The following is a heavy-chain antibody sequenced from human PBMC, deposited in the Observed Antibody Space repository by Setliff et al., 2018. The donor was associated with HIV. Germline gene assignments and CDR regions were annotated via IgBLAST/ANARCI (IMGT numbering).Heavy chain of an antibody. CDR1: GFTFSNYW. Sequence: PGGSLRLSCAASGFTFSNYWMSWVRQAPGKGLEWVANIKQDGSEKNYVDSVKGRFTISRDNAKNSLYMQMNSLRAEDTAVYYCARELQWSRDSGREEDYWGQGTLVTVSS. V-gene: IGHV3-7*01. CDR2: IKQDGSEK. D-gene: IGHD1-26*01. CDR3: ARELQWSRDSGREEDY. J-gene: IGHJ4*02.